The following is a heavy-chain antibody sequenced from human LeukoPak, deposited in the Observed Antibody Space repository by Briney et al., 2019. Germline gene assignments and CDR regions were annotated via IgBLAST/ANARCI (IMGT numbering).Heavy chain of an antibody. Sequence: GGFLRLSCAASGFTFSNYAMHWVRQAPGKGLEWVALISYDGSNKCYADSVKGRFTISRDNSKNTLYLQMNSLRGEDTAVYYCARGAPRNYDFWSGPFDYWGQGSLVTVSS. J-gene: IGHJ4*02. D-gene: IGHD3-3*01. CDR3: ARGAPRNYDFWSGPFDY. CDR2: ISYDGSNK. V-gene: IGHV3-30-3*01. CDR1: GFTFSNYA.